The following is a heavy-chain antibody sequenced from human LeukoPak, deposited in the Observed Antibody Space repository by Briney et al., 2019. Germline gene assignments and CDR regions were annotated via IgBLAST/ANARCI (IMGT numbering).Heavy chain of an antibody. CDR2: IYPGDSDT. J-gene: IGHJ6*03. D-gene: IGHD2-2*02. Sequence: GESLKISCKGSGYSFTSYWIGWVRQMPGKGLEWMGIIYPGDSDTRYSPSFQGQVTISADKSISTAYLQWSSLKASDTAMYYCARSWGYCSSTSCYNYYYYYMDVWGKGTTVTASS. V-gene: IGHV5-51*01. CDR3: ARSWGYCSSTSCYNYYYYYMDV. CDR1: GYSFTSYW.